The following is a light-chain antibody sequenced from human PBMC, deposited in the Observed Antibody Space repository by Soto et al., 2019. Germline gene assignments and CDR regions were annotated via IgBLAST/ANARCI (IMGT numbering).Light chain of an antibody. CDR3: QQYDNLPPFT. V-gene: IGKV1-9*01. CDR2: GAS. CDR1: QGISSF. Sequence: IQLTQSPSSLSASVGDRVTITCRASQGISSFLAWYQQKPGKAPNLLIYGASTLQSGVPSRFSGSGSGTDFTLTIASLQPEDFATYYCQQYDNLPPFTFGPGTKVEIK. J-gene: IGKJ3*01.